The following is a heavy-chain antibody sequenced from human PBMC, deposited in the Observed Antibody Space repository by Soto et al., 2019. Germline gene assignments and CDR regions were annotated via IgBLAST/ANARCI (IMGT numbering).Heavy chain of an antibody. D-gene: IGHD6-6*01. CDR2: ISNGGGST. CDR1: GFTFSNYA. J-gene: IGHJ4*02. Sequence: GGSLRLSCAASGFTFSNYAMNWVRQAPGKGLEWVSVISNGGGSTFYADSVKGRFTVSRDNSKNTLFLQMNSLRAEDTALYYCAKRSVVAGREYYPDYWGQGTLVTVSS. V-gene: IGHV3-23*01. CDR3: AKRSVVAGREYYPDY.